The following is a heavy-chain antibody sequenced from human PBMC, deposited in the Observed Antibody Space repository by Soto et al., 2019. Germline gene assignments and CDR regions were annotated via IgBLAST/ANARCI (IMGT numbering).Heavy chain of an antibody. Sequence: QVQLVQSGAEVKKPGSSVKVSCKASGGTFSSYAISWVRQAPGQGLEWMGGIIPIFGTANYAQKFQGRVTITADESTSKAYMELSSLRSEDTAVYYCARDSPNEDGYNYFDYWGQGTLVTVSS. CDR2: IIPIFGTA. J-gene: IGHJ4*02. CDR1: GGTFSSYA. CDR3: ARDSPNEDGYNYFDY. D-gene: IGHD5-12*01. V-gene: IGHV1-69*12.